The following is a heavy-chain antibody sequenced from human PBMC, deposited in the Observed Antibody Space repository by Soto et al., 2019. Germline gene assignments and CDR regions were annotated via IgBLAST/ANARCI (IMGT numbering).Heavy chain of an antibody. CDR1: GGTFSSYT. V-gene: IGHV1-69*04. CDR3: ARESLDVTTGTTVAFDI. J-gene: IGHJ3*02. Sequence: GASVKVSCKASGGTFSSYTISWVRQAPGQGLEWMGRIIPILGIANYAQKFRGRVTITADKSTSTAYMELSSLRSEDTAVYYCARESLDVTTGTTVAFDIWGQGTMVTVSS. CDR2: IIPILGIA. D-gene: IGHD1-1*01.